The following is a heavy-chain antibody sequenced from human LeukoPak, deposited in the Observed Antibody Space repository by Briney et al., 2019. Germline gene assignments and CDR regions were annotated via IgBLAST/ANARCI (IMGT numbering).Heavy chain of an antibody. D-gene: IGHD3-10*01. CDR3: ARRAGEWDWYFDL. Sequence: PSETLSLTCTVSGGSISSDGYYWNWIRQPPGRGLEWIGYIHHSGSTYYNPSLKSRVTISVDRSKNQFSLKLSSVTAADTAVYYCARRAGEWDWYFDLWGRGTLVTVSS. V-gene: IGHV4-30-2*01. CDR2: IHHSGST. CDR1: GGSISSDGYY. J-gene: IGHJ2*01.